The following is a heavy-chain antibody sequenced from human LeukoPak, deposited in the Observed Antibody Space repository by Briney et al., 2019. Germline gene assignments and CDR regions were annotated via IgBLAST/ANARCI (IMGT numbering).Heavy chain of an antibody. CDR3: PRYNWNSAPFDY. V-gene: IGHV3-74*01. Sequence: GGSLRLSCTASGFSFSGHWMHWARQLPGEGLVWVSRISPTGSTTSYADSVKGRFTISRDNAKNTLYLQMNSLRAEDTAVYYCPRYNWNSAPFDYWGQGTLVTVSS. J-gene: IGHJ4*02. CDR2: ISPTGSTT. CDR1: GFSFSGHW. D-gene: IGHD1-7*01.